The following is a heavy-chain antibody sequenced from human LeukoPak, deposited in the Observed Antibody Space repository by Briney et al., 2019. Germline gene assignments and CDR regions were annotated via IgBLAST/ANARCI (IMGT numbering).Heavy chain of an antibody. CDR1: GGSFRGYY. CDR3: ARGGGMAYGSALSS. J-gene: IGHJ4*02. V-gene: IGHV4-34*01. D-gene: IGHD3-10*01. CDR2: INHSGST. Sequence: SETLSLTCAVYGGSFRGYYWSWIRQPPGRGLDWIGEINHSGSTNYNPSLKSRVAISVDTSKNQFSLKLSSVTAGDTAVYYCARGGGMAYGSALSSWGQGTLVTVSS.